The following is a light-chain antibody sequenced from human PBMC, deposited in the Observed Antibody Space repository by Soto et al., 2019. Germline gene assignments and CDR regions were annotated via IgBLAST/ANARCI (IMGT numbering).Light chain of an antibody. V-gene: IGKV1-6*01. CDR1: QDIRND. CDR3: LQDYNYPRT. CDR2: AAS. Sequence: AIQMTQSPSSLSASVGDRVTITCRASQDIRNDLGWYQQKPGRAPKLLIYAASTLQTGVPSRFSSSGSGTHFTLTISSLQPEDFTTYYCLQDYNYPRTFGQGTKLEIK. J-gene: IGKJ2*01.